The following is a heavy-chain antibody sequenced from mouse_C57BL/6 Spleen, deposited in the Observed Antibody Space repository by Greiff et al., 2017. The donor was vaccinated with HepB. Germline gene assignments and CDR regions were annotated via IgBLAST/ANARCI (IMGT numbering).Heavy chain of an antibody. D-gene: IGHD4-1*01. CDR3: ADWEEI. J-gene: IGHJ2*01. CDR2: IYPRSGNT. V-gene: IGHV1-81*01. CDR1: GYTFTSYG. Sequence: VKLMESGAELARPGASVKLSCKASGYTFTSYGISWVKQRTGQGLEWIGAIYPRSGNTYYNEKFKGKATLTADKSSSTAYMELRSLTSEDSAVYFCADWEEIWGQGTTLTVSS.